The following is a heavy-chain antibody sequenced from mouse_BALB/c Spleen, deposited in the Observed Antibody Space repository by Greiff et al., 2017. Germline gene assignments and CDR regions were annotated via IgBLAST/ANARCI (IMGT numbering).Heavy chain of an antibody. V-gene: IGHV2-2*02. CDR3: ARNEYYGSSYYAMDY. J-gene: IGHJ4*01. D-gene: IGHD1-1*01. CDR2: IWSGGST. CDR1: GFSLTRYG. Sequence: VQLQQSGPGLVQPSQSLSITCTVSGFSLTRYGVHWVRQSPGKGLEWLGVIWSGGSTDYNAALITRLSIRKDNSKSQVFFKMHSRQATDKAIYYCARNEYYGSSYYAMDYWGQGTSVTVSS.